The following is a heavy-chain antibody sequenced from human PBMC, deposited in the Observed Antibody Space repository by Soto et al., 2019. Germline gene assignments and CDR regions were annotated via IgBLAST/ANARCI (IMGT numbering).Heavy chain of an antibody. CDR2: IYSGGST. CDR1: GFTVSSNY. V-gene: IGHV3-53*02. Sequence: EVQLVETGGGLIQPGGSLRLSCAASGFTVSSNYMSWVRQAPGKGLEWVSVIYSGGSTYYADSVRGRFTISRDKSKNPLYLQMKSLRAEDTAVYYCARDPTATRHGMDVWGQGTTLTVSS. D-gene: IGHD1-26*01. J-gene: IGHJ6*02. CDR3: ARDPTATRHGMDV.